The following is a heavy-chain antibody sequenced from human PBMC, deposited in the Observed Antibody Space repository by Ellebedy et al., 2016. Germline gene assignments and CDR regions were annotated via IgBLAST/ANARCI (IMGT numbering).Heavy chain of an antibody. V-gene: IGHV3-30-3*01. CDR1: GFPFSSYA. CDR2: ISYDGSNK. D-gene: IGHD6-13*01. CDR3: ARDEAAAGTFISVLDY. J-gene: IGHJ4*02. Sequence: GESLKISCAASGFPFSSYAMHWVRQAPGKGLEWVAVISYDGSNKYYADSVKGRFTISRDNSKNTLYLQMNSLRAEDTAVYYCARDEAAAGTFISVLDYWGQGTLVTVSS.